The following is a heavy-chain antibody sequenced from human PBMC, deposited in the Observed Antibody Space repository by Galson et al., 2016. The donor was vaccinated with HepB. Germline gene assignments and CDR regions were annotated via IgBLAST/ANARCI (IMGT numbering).Heavy chain of an antibody. J-gene: IGHJ4*02. CDR1: GFTFSSYA. CDR3: ARGYGGNSLDF. V-gene: IGHV3-23*01. D-gene: IGHD4-23*01. CDR2: ITISGDYR. Sequence: SLRLSCAASGFTFSSYAMSWVRQAPGKGLEWVSAITISGDYRYYADSVKGRFTISRDNSKNTLYLQMNSLRAEDTAVYYCARGYGGNSLDFWGQGTLVTVSS.